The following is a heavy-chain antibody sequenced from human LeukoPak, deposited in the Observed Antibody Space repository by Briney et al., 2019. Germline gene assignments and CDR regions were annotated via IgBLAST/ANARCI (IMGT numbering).Heavy chain of an antibody. D-gene: IGHD2-15*01. CDR3: ARDGPIYCSGGSCYPDLFFDY. CDR1: GFTFTNYA. Sequence: GGSLRLSCAASGFTFTNYAMSWVRQAPGKGLEWVSAISDRGDRQYYADSVKGRFTISRDNSMNTLRLQMNSLRAEDTAVYYCARDGPIYCSGGSCYPDLFFDYWGQGTLVTVSS. CDR2: ISDRGDRQ. J-gene: IGHJ4*02. V-gene: IGHV3-23*01.